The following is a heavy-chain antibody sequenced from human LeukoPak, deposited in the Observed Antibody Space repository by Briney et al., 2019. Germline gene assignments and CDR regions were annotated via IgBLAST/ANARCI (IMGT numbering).Heavy chain of an antibody. Sequence: SETLSLTCTVSGGSISSYYWSWIRQPPGKGLEWIGSVSQGGIIHYNPSLKSRVTISIDTSRNQFSFSLRSVTAADTAMYYCARLNFYSYGRFDPWGQGTLVTVSS. D-gene: IGHD5-18*01. V-gene: IGHV4-59*08. J-gene: IGHJ5*02. CDR1: GGSISSYY. CDR2: VSQGGII. CDR3: ARLNFYSYGRFDP.